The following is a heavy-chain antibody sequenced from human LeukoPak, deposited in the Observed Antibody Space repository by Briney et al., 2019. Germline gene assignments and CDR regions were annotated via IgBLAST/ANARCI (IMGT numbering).Heavy chain of an antibody. V-gene: IGHV3-13*01. CDR2: IDTAGGT. CDR1: GFTFSSYA. CDR3: ARYEAELRGYSFAWGEYFQH. Sequence: PGGSLRLSCAASGFTFSSYAMHWVRQAAGKGLEWVAGIDTAGGTYPPASARGRFTIARENAKSYFFLQMNSLRAGDTAVDYCARYEAELRGYSFAWGEYFQHWGQGTLVTVSS. D-gene: IGHD5-18*01. J-gene: IGHJ1*01.